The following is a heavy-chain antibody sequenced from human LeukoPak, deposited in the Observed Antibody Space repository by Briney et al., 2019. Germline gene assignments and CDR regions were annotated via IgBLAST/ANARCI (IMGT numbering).Heavy chain of an antibody. D-gene: IGHD2/OR15-2a*01. J-gene: IGHJ6*02. V-gene: IGHV3-30-3*01. CDR3: ARAAGIVTYYYYGMDV. CDR2: ISYDGSNK. Sequence: PGGSLRLSCAASGFTFSSYAMHWVRQAPGKGLEWVAVISYDGSNKYYADSVKGRFTISRDNSKNTLYLQMHSLRAEDTAAYYCARAAGIVTYYYYGMDVWGQGTTVTVSS. CDR1: GFTFSSYA.